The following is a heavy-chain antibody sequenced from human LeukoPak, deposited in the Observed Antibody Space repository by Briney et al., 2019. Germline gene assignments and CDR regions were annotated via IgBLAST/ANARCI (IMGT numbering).Heavy chain of an antibody. V-gene: IGHV1-69*05. CDR2: IIPIFGTA. D-gene: IGHD6-13*01. Sequence: SVKVSCKASGGTFSSYAISWVRQAPGQGLEWMGGIIPIFGTANYAQKFQGRVTITTDESTSTAYMELSSLRSEDTAVYYCARDYVYSSSSEAFDYWGQGTLVTVSS. CDR3: ARDYVYSSSSEAFDY. J-gene: IGHJ4*02. CDR1: GGTFSSYA.